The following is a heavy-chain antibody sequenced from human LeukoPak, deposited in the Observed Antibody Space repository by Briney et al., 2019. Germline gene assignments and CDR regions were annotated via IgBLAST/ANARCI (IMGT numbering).Heavy chain of an antibody. CDR2: IYYSGST. V-gene: IGHV4-30-4*07. CDR1: GGSISSGGYS. J-gene: IGHJ5*02. Sequence: SETLSLTCAVSGGSISSGGYSWSWIRQPPGKGLEWIGYIYYSGSTYYNPSLKSRVTISVDTSKNQFSLKLSSVTAADTAVYYCARGTGYCSGGSCYSGRRVQNNWFDPWGQGTLVTVSS. D-gene: IGHD2-15*01. CDR3: ARGTGYCSGGSCYSGRRVQNNWFDP.